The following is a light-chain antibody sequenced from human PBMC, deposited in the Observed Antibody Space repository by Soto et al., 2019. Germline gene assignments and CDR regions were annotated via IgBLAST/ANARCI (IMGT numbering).Light chain of an antibody. CDR1: SSDVGSYNL. CDR2: EVT. J-gene: IGLJ2*01. V-gene: IGLV2-23*02. Sequence: QSALTQPASVSGSPGQSITISCTGTSSDVGSYNLVSWYQHHPGKVPKLMIYEVTKRPSGVSNRFSGSKSGNTASLTISGLQAEDEADYYCCSYAGSSTLVFGGGTKVTVL. CDR3: CSYAGSSTLV.